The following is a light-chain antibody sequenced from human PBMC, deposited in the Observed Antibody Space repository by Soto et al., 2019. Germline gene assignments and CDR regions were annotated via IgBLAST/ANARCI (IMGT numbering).Light chain of an antibody. CDR1: QSVGTY. CDR2: DSS. J-gene: IGKJ4*02. Sequence: EIVLTQSPATLSLSPGERATLSCRASQSVGTYFAWYQQKPGQAPRLLIYDSSKRATGIPASFSGSGSGTDFTLTISSLEPEDFAVYYCQQRSDWPSTFGGGTKVEIK. V-gene: IGKV3-11*01. CDR3: QQRSDWPST.